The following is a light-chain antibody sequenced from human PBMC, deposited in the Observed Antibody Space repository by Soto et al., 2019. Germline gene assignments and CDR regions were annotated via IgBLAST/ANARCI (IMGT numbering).Light chain of an antibody. J-gene: IGKJ2*01. V-gene: IGKV3-20*01. CDR3: HQYGGSPFT. CDR2: RAT. CDR1: QRVSSNF. Sequence: EIVLTQSPGTLSLFPGGRATVSCRATQRVSSNFLAGYQQNAGQPPRLLIYRATTRATGIPDRFSGSGSETDFTLNISRLEPEDSAVYYCHQYGGSPFTFGQGTKVDIK.